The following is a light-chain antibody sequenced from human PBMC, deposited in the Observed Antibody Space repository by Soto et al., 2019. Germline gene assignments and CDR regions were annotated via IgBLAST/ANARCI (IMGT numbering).Light chain of an antibody. V-gene: IGLV2-8*01. CDR1: SSDVGGYNY. J-gene: IGLJ2*01. Sequence: QSALTQPTSASGSPGQSVTISCTGTSSDVGGYNYVSWYQQHPGKAPKLMMYEVSKRPSGVPDRFSGSKSGNTASLTVSGLQAEDEADYYCSSYAGRNNLVFGGGTKVTVL. CDR3: SSYAGRNNLV. CDR2: EVS.